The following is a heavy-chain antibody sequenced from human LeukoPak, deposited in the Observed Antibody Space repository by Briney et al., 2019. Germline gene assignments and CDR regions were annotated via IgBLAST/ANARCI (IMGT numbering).Heavy chain of an antibody. V-gene: IGHV3-48*02. CDR3: ARGGDILTGYSHRLEY. CDR2: INSSGTYI. J-gene: IGHJ4*02. Sequence: GGSLRLSCAASGFTVSSYSMNWLRHAPGKGLEWVSYINSSGTYILYTDSVKGRFTIHRDHPKNSLYLQINSLRDEATAVYYCARGGDILTGYSHRLEYWGQATLVTV. CDR1: GFTVSSYS. D-gene: IGHD3-9*01.